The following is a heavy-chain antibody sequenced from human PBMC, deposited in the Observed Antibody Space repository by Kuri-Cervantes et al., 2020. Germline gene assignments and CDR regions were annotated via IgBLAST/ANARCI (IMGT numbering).Heavy chain of an antibody. D-gene: IGHD4-17*01. J-gene: IGHJ4*02. CDR2: IEADENKT. CDR3: AKGFLAVTMTSIDY. V-gene: IGHV3-7*03. Sequence: GESLKISCAGSGFIFSSYWMAWVRQTPGKGLEWVANIEADENKTYYVDFLKGRFTISRDNAKNSLYLQMNSLRAEDTALYYCAKGFLAVTMTSIDYWGQGTLVTVSS. CDR1: GFIFSSYW.